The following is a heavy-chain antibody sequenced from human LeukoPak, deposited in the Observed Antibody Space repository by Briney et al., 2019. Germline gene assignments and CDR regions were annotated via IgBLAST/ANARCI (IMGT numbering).Heavy chain of an antibody. V-gene: IGHV3-21*01. CDR2: ISSGSSYI. Sequence: GGSLRLSCAASGFTFSSYSMNWVRQAPGKGLEWVSSISSGSSYIYYADSVKGRFTISRDNAKNSLCLQMNSLRAEDTAVYYCARGVMPQLPDWFDHWGQGTLVTVSS. J-gene: IGHJ5*02. CDR1: GFTFSSYS. D-gene: IGHD2-2*01. CDR3: ARGVMPQLPDWFDH.